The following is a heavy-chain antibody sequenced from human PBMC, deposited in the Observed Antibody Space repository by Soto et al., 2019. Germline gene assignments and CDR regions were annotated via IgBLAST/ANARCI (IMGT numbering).Heavy chain of an antibody. Sequence: PWGSLRLSCAASGFTFVSYGIHCVRHSPFKGLEWVAVISYDGSNKYYADSVKGRFTISRDNSKNTLYLQMNSLRAEDTAVYYCAKASWELELRFNYFDYWGQGTLVTVSS. D-gene: IGHD1-7*01. CDR2: ISYDGSNK. CDR3: AKASWELELRFNYFDY. J-gene: IGHJ4*02. V-gene: IGHV3-30*18. CDR1: GFTFVSYG.